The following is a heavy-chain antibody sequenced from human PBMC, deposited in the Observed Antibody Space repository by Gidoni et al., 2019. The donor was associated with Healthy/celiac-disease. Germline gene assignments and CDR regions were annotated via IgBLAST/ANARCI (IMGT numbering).Heavy chain of an antibody. J-gene: IGHJ4*02. CDR1: GFTFSSYE. Sequence: EVQLVESGGGLVQPGGSLRLSCAASGFTFSSYEMNWVRQAPGKGLEWVSYISSSGSTIYYADSVKGRFTISRDNAKNSLYLQMNSLRAEDTAVYYCARVPLDYYDSSGYYYYWGQGTLVTVSS. CDR2: ISSSGSTI. V-gene: IGHV3-48*03. CDR3: ARVPLDYYDSSGYYYY. D-gene: IGHD3-22*01.